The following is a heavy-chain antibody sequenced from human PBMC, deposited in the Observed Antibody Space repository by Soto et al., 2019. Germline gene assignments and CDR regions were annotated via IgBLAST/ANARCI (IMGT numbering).Heavy chain of an antibody. CDR2: ISYDGSNK. D-gene: IGHD3-10*01. Sequence: GGSLRLSCAASGFTFCSYAMHWVRQAPGKGLEWVAVISYDGSNKYYADSVKGRFTISRDNSKNTLYLQMSSLRAEDTAVYYCARENYGQHYFDYWGQGALVTVSS. V-gene: IGHV3-30-3*01. CDR1: GFTFCSYA. J-gene: IGHJ4*02. CDR3: ARENYGQHYFDY.